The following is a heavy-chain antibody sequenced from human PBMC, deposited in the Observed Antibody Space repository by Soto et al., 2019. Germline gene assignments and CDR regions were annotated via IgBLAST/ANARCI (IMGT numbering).Heavy chain of an antibody. D-gene: IGHD3-10*01. J-gene: IGHJ4*02. Sequence: QVQLVQSGAEVKKPGSSVKVSCKASGDTFSRYAISWVRQAPGQGLEGMGGIKPIFGTTNYAQKFRGRVTITADESTGTAYMELISLRFEDTAVYYCARERGISERQHFDSWGQGTLVTVSS. CDR2: IKPIFGTT. CDR3: ARERGISERQHFDS. V-gene: IGHV1-69*01. CDR1: GDTFSRYA.